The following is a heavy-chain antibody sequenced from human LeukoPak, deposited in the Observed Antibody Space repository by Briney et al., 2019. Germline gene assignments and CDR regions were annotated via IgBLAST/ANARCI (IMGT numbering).Heavy chain of an antibody. D-gene: IGHD2-15*01. CDR1: GYSFTSYD. Sequence: ASVKVSCKASGYSFTSYDINWVRQAPGQGLEWMGWVNPESGNTGYTQKFQGRVTMTWNTSISTASMELSSLRSDDTAIYYCAREGYCSGGSCHYYLDYWGQGTLLSVSS. CDR3: AREGYCSGGSCHYYLDY. V-gene: IGHV1-8*01. J-gene: IGHJ4*02. CDR2: VNPESGNT.